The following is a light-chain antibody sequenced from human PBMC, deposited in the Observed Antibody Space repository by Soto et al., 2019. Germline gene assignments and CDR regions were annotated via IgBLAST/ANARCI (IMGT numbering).Light chain of an antibody. CDR1: QSVSRNS. J-gene: IGKJ3*01. CDR2: GAS. CDR3: QQYGTSPPT. V-gene: IGKV3-20*01. Sequence: PGERATLSCRASQSVSRNSLAWYQQQPGQAPRLLIYGASSRATDIPDRFSGSGSGTDFTLIVSRLEPEDFAVYFCQQYGTSPPTFGPGIKVDIK.